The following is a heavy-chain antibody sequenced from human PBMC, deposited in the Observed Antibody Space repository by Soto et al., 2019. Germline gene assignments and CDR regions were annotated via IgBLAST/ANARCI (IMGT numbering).Heavy chain of an antibody. Sequence: SETLSLTCTVSGGSISSYYWSWIRQPPGKGLEWIGYIYYSGSTNYNPSLKSRVTISVDTSKNQFSLKLSSVTAADTAVYYCARSKYYYDSSGYSLWGQGTLVTVSS. CDR2: IYYSGST. CDR1: GGSISSYY. J-gene: IGHJ4*02. CDR3: ARSKYYYDSSGYSL. V-gene: IGHV4-59*01. D-gene: IGHD3-22*01.